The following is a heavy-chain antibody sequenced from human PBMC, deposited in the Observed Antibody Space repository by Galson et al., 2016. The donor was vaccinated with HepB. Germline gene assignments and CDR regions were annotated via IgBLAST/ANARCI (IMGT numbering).Heavy chain of an antibody. D-gene: IGHD3-22*01. J-gene: IGHJ4*02. CDR1: GFTFNNYA. V-gene: IGHV3-23*01. Sequence: SLRLSCAASGFTFNNYAMSWVRQAPGKGLEWVSAISGGGGSTYYANSVQGRFTISRDNSKNTLYLQMNSLRAEDTALYYCAKYLDYYDSSGVGYWGQGTLVTVSS. CDR3: AKYLDYYDSSGVGY. CDR2: ISGGGGST.